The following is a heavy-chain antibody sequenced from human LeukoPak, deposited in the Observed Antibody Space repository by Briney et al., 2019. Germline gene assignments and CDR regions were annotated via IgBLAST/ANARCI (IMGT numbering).Heavy chain of an antibody. CDR2: ITGSGATT. CDR1: GFTFSNYA. V-gene: IGHV3-23*01. D-gene: IGHD6-19*01. CDR3: AKDLAVTGWVNDY. Sequence: GGSLRLSCAASGFTFSNYAMSWVRQAPGKGLEWVSAITGSGATTYYADSVKGRFTVSRDNSKNTLYLQMNSLRAEDTAVYYCAKDLAVTGWVNDYWGQGTLVTVSS. J-gene: IGHJ4*02.